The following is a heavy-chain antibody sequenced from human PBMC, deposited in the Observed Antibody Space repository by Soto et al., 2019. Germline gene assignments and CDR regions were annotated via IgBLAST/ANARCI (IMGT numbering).Heavy chain of an antibody. CDR2: MNPNSSNT. Sequence: ASVKVSCKASGYTFTSYDINWVRQATGQGLEWIGWMNPNSSNTGYAQKFQDRVTMTRNASISTAYRELSSLRSEVTAVYYCASSAQDIVVVPAARGEDWFDPWGQGTLVTVSS. V-gene: IGHV1-8*01. D-gene: IGHD2-2*01. CDR3: ASSAQDIVVVPAARGEDWFDP. CDR1: GYTFTSYD. J-gene: IGHJ5*02.